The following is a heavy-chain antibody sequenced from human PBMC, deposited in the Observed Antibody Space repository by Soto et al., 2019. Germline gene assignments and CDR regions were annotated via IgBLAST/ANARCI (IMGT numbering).Heavy chain of an antibody. V-gene: IGHV3-23*01. J-gene: IGHJ4*02. CDR1: GFTFSSYA. D-gene: IGHD2-15*01. CDR3: AKDPAYCSGGSCYSGDY. CDR2: ISGSGGST. Sequence: EVQLLESGGGLVQPGGSLRLSCAASGFTFSSYAMSWVRQAPGKGLEWVSAISGSGGSTYYADSVKGRFTISRDNCKNTLYLQMNSLRAEDTAVYYCAKDPAYCSGGSCYSGDYWGQGTLVTVSS.